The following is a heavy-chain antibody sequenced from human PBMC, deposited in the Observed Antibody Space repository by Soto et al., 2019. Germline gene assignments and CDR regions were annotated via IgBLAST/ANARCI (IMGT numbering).Heavy chain of an antibody. D-gene: IGHD6-19*01. CDR2: ISYDGSNK. Sequence: GGSLRLSCAASGFTFSSYAMHWVRQAPGKGLEWVAVISYDGSNKYYADSVKGRFTISRDNSKNTLYLQMNSLRAEDTAVYYCARDFGAVAGKRNYYYGMDVWGQGTTVTVSS. CDR1: GFTFSSYA. CDR3: ARDFGAVAGKRNYYYGMDV. V-gene: IGHV3-30-3*01. J-gene: IGHJ6*02.